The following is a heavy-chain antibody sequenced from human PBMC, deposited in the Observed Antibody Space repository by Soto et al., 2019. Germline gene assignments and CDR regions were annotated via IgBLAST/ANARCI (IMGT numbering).Heavy chain of an antibody. CDR2: IYYSGST. D-gene: IGHD3-10*01. CDR1: GGSISSGGYY. Sequence: SETLSLTCTVSGGSISSGGYYWSWIRQHPGKGLEWIGYIYYSGSTYYNPSLKSRVTISVDKSKNQFSLEVRSVTAADTAVYYCARDPGSGSYEYNWFDPWGPGIEVTV. CDR3: ARDPGSGSYEYNWFDP. V-gene: IGHV4-31*03. J-gene: IGHJ5*02.